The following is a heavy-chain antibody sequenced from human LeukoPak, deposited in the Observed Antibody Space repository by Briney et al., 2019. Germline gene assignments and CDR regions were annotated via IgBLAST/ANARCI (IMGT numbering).Heavy chain of an antibody. D-gene: IGHD3-22*01. CDR1: GGSFSGYY. CDR2: INHSGST. J-gene: IGHJ4*02. V-gene: IGHV4-34*01. CDR3: ARGRDSSGNYYDSSGRAE. Sequence: SETLSLTCAVSGGSFSGYYWSWIRQPPGKGLEWIGEINHSGSTNYNPSLKSRVTISVDTSKNQFSMKLSSVTAADTAVYYCARGRDSSGNYYDSSGRAEWGQGTLVTVSS.